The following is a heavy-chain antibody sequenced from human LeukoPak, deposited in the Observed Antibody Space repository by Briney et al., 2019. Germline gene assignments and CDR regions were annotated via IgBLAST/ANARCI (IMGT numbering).Heavy chain of an antibody. D-gene: IGHD3-10*02. CDR3: ARPLYGGDAFDI. V-gene: IGHV4-59*08. Sequence: NPSETLSLTCTVSGGSISSYYWSWIRQPPGKGLEWIGYIYYSGSTYYNPSLKGRVTISVDTSKNQFSLKLSSVTAADTAVYYCARPLYGGDAFDIWGQGTMVTVSS. J-gene: IGHJ3*02. CDR2: IYYSGST. CDR1: GGSISSYY.